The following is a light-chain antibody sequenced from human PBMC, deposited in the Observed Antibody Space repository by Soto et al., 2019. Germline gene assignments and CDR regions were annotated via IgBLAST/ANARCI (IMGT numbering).Light chain of an antibody. Sequence: EFVLTQSPGTLSLSPGERATLSCRASQTVRNNYLAWYQQKPGQAPRLLIYGASSRATGIPDRFSGSGSGTDFTLTISRQEPEDFAVYYCQQYGSSPITFGQGTRLEIK. CDR2: GAS. J-gene: IGKJ5*01. CDR1: QTVRNNY. V-gene: IGKV3-20*01. CDR3: QQYGSSPIT.